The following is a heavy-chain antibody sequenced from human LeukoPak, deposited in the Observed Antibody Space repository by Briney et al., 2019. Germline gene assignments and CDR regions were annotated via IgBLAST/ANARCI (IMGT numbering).Heavy chain of an antibody. CDR2: IKEDGSEQ. CDR3: AKGVDSGYDSDAFDI. CDR1: GFTFSVYW. V-gene: IGHV3-7*03. D-gene: IGHD5-12*01. J-gene: IGHJ3*02. Sequence: GGSLRLSCAASGFTFSVYWMSWVRQAPGKGLEWVANIKEDGSEQYYVDSVKGRFTISRDNAKNSLYLQMNSLRAEDTALYYCAKGVDSGYDSDAFDIWGQGTMVTVSS.